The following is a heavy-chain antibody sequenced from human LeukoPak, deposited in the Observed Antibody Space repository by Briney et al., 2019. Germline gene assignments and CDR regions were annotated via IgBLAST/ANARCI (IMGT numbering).Heavy chain of an antibody. V-gene: IGHV3-20*01. CDR3: ARGNLYGSGSYDY. J-gene: IGHJ4*02. CDR2: INWNGGST. Sequence: PGGSLRLSCAASGFTFDDYGMSWVRQAPGKGPEWVSGINWNGGSTGYADSVKGRFTISRDNAKNSLYLQMNSLRAEDTALYHCARGNLYGSGSYDYWGQGTLVTVSS. CDR1: GFTFDDYG. D-gene: IGHD3-10*01.